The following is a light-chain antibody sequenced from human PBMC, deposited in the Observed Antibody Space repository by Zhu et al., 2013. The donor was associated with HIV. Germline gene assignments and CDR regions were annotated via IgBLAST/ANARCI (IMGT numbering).Light chain of an antibody. J-gene: IGKJ1*01. CDR1: QSVSDS. Sequence: ETVMTQSPATLSVSPGERATLSCRASQSVSDSVAWYQQKPGQVPRLLIYGASTRATGIPARFSGSGSGTDFTLTITSLQSDDFALYYCLQYSTWPWTFGQGTMLELK. CDR3: LQYSTWPWT. V-gene: IGKV3-15*01. CDR2: GAS.